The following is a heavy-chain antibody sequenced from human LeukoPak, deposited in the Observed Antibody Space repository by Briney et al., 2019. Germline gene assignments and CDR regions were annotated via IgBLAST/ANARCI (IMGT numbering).Heavy chain of an antibody. Sequence: SETLSLTCAVSGYSISSGYYWGWIRQPPGKGLEWIGSIYHSGSTYYNPSLKSRVTISVDTSKNQFSLKLSSVTAADTAVYYCARYGNKYCTGTTCYSGNFYYYYMDVWGKGTTVTVSS. D-gene: IGHD2-2*02. J-gene: IGHJ6*03. CDR3: ARYGNKYCTGTTCYSGNFYYYYMDV. CDR2: IYHSGST. CDR1: GYSISSGYY. V-gene: IGHV4-38-2*01.